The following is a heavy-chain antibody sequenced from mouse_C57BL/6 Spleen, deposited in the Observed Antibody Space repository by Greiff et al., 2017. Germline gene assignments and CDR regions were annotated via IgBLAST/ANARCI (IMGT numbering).Heavy chain of an antibody. CDR3: ARNWVFDY. CDR1: GFTFSDYG. V-gene: IGHV5-17*01. CDR2: ISSGSSTV. D-gene: IGHD4-1*01. J-gene: IGHJ2*01. Sequence: EVKLVESGGGLVKPGGSLKLSCAASGFTFSDYGMHWVRQAPEKGLEWVAYISSGSSTVYYADTVKGRFTISRDNAKNTLFLQMTSLGSEDTAMYYCARNWVFDYWGQGTTLTVSS.